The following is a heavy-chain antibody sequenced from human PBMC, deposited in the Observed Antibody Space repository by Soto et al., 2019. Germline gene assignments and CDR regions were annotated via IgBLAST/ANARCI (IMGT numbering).Heavy chain of an antibody. V-gene: IGHV4-31*03. CDR1: GGSITNGDYY. D-gene: IGHD3-10*01. J-gene: IGHJ4*02. CDR2: INYLGTT. CDR3: ARYAPGEAPY. Sequence: QVQLQESGPGLVRPSQTLSLTCTVSGGSITNGDYYWNWIRQHPGKGLEWIGYINYLGTTFYNPSLKSRVFISVETSKNQFSLNLSSVTAADTAVYFCARYAPGEAPYWGQGTLVIVSS.